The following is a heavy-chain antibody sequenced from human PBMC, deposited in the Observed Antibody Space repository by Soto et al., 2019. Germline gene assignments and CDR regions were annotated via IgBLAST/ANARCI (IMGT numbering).Heavy chain of an antibody. CDR1: GFSLSTSGVG. J-gene: IGHJ4*02. D-gene: IGHD3-22*01. V-gene: IGHV2-5*02. CDR3: AHRRMYYYDSSGYKGPGLFDY. Sequence: QITLKESGPTLVKPTQTLTLTCTFSGFSLSTSGVGVGWIRQPPGKALEWLALIYCDDDKRYSPSLKSSLTINKDTSKNQVVLTMTNMDPVDTAPYYCAHRRMYYYDSSGYKGPGLFDYWGQGTLVTVSS. CDR2: IYCDDDK.